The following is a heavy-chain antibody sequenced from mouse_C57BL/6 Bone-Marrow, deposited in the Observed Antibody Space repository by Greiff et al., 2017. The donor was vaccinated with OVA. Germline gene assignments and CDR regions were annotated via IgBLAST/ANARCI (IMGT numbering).Heavy chain of an antibody. J-gene: IGHJ3*01. V-gene: IGHV2-2*01. CDR3: ARDEANYYGSSYVFAY. CDR1: GFSLTSYG. D-gene: IGHD1-1*01. CDR2: IWSGGST. Sequence: VMLVESGPGLVQPSQSLSITCTVSGFSLTSYGVHWVRQSPGKGLEWLGVIWSGGSTDYNAAFISRLSISKDNSKSQVFFKMNSLQADDTAIYYCARDEANYYGSSYVFAYWGQGTLVTVSA.